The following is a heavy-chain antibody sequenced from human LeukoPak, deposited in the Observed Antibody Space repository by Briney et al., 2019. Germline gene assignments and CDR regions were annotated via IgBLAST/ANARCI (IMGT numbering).Heavy chain of an antibody. CDR1: GFTFSSYV. J-gene: IGHJ6*04. CDR2: ILSDGSNK. V-gene: IGHV3-30*04. Sequence: PGGSLRLSCAASGFTFSSYVMHWVRQAPGKGLEWVGVILSDGSNKWYADSVKGRFTISRDNAKNSLYLQMNSLRAEDTAVYYCAELGITMIGGVWGKGTTVTISS. CDR3: AELGITMIGGV. D-gene: IGHD3-10*02.